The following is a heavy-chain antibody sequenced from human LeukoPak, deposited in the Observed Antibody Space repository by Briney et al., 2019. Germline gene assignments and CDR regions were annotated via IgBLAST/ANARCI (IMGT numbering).Heavy chain of an antibody. CDR1: GFTFSSNG. CDR2: IAYDGSQK. J-gene: IGHJ4*02. V-gene: IGHV3-30*18. CDR3: ANGFCGGNCYYFDY. D-gene: IGHD2-21*02. Sequence: GGSLRLSCAASGFTFSSNGMHWVRQAPGKGLEWVALIAYDGSQKTYADSVTGRFTISRDNSKNTVYLQMNSLRAEDTAVYYCANGFCGGNCYYFDYWGQGTLVAVSS.